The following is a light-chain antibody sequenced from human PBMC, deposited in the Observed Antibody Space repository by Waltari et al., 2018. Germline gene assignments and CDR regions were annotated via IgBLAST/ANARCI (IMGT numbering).Light chain of an antibody. CDR2: GNN. CDR1: SSHIGSNY. V-gene: IGLV1-47*01. Sequence: QSVLTQPPSAPGTPGQRVTISCSGSSSHIGSNYVYWYQQLPGTAPKLLIYGNNQRPSGVTDRFSGSKSGTSASLAISGLRSEDEADYYCAAWDDSLSAWVFGGGTKLTVL. J-gene: IGLJ3*02. CDR3: AAWDDSLSAWV.